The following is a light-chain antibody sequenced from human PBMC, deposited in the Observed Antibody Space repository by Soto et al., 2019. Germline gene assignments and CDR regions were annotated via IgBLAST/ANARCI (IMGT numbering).Light chain of an antibody. Sequence: QSVLTQPASVSGSPVQSITISCTGTSSDVGGYNYVSWYQQHPGKAPKLMIYDVSNRPSGVSNRFSGSKSGNTASLTISGLQAEDEADYYCSSYTSSSTLYVFGTGTKVTV. V-gene: IGLV2-14*01. CDR2: DVS. CDR1: SSDVGGYNY. J-gene: IGLJ1*01. CDR3: SSYTSSSTLYV.